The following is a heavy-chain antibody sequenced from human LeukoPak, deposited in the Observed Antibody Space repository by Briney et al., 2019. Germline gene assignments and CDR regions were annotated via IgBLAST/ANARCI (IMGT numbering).Heavy chain of an antibody. Sequence: SETLSLTCTVSGGSISSYYWSWIRQPPGKGLEWIGYIYYSGSTNYNPSLKSRVTISVDTSKNQFSLKLSSVTAADTAVYYCARVPWFMVRGVIFPSSDYWGQGTLVTVSS. J-gene: IGHJ4*02. CDR1: GGSISSYY. D-gene: IGHD3-10*01. CDR3: ARVPWFMVRGVIFPSSDY. V-gene: IGHV4-59*12. CDR2: IYYSGST.